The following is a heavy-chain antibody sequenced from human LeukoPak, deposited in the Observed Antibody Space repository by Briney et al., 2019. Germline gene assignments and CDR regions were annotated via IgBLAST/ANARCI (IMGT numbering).Heavy chain of an antibody. J-gene: IGHJ4*02. Sequence: GGSLRLSCAASGFTFSSYSMNWVRQAPGKGLEWVAVISYDGSNKYYADSVKGRFTISRDNSKNTLYLQMNSLRAEDTAVYYCAEGRERGWYPKYYFDYWGQGTLVTVSS. CDR3: AEGRERGWYPKYYFDY. CDR1: GFTFSSYS. V-gene: IGHV3-30*18. CDR2: ISYDGSNK. D-gene: IGHD6-19*01.